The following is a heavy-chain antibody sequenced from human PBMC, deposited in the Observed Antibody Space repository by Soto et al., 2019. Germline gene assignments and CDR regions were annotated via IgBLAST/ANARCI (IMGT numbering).Heavy chain of an antibody. J-gene: IGHJ5*02. CDR1: GDSVSSNSAA. Sequence: SQTLSLTCAISGDSVSSNSAAWNWIRQSPSRGLEWLGRPYYRSKWYNDYAVSVKSRITINPDTSKNQFSLQLNSVTPADTAVYYCATDSPVGHATNWFDPWGQGTLVTVSS. CDR2: PYYRSKWYN. V-gene: IGHV6-1*01. CDR3: ATDSPVGHATNWFDP.